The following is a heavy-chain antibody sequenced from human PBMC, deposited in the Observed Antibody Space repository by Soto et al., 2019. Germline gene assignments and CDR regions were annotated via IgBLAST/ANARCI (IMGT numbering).Heavy chain of an antibody. CDR1: GGSISSGDYY. D-gene: IGHD3-9*01. Sequence: QAKLQESGPGLVKRSQTLSRTCTVSGGSISSGDYYWSWIRQPPGKGLEWIGYSYYSGYTYYNPSLKSRVTISVDTSKNQFSPKLSSVTAADTAVYYCARGGNVYEILTGFSLHYWGQGTLVTVSS. CDR2: SYYSGYT. CDR3: ARGGNVYEILTGFSLHY. V-gene: IGHV4-30-4*01. J-gene: IGHJ4*02.